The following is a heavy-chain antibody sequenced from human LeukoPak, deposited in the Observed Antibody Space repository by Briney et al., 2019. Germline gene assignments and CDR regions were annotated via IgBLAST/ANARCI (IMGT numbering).Heavy chain of an antibody. J-gene: IGHJ4*02. CDR1: GFTFSDYY. D-gene: IGHD3-3*01. V-gene: IGHV3-11*01. CDR2: ISSGGSTI. Sequence: GGSLRLSCAASGFTFSDYYMSWIRQAPGKGLEWVSYISSGGSTIYYADSVKGRFTISRDNAKNSLYLQMNSLRAEDTAVYCCARGSRFLEWSSGYWGQGTLVTVSS. CDR3: ARGSRFLEWSSGY.